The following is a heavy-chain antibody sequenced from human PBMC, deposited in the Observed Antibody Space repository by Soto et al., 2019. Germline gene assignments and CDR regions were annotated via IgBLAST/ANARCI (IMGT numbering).Heavy chain of an antibody. Sequence: GGSLRLSCAASGFTFSSYGMHWVRQAPGKGLEWVAVISYDGSNKYYADSVKGRFTISRDNSKNTLYLQMNSLRAEDTAVYYCAKDSKPLSPQQPPEAYWGQGTLVTVSS. V-gene: IGHV3-30*18. CDR1: GFTFSSYG. CDR3: AKDSKPLSPQQPPEAY. D-gene: IGHD6-13*01. CDR2: ISYDGSNK. J-gene: IGHJ4*02.